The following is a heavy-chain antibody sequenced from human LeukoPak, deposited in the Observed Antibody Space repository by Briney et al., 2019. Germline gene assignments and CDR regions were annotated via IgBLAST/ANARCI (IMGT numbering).Heavy chain of an antibody. CDR1: GFTVSSNY. CDR2: IYSGGST. Sequence: GGSLRLSCAASGFTVSSNYMSWVRQAPGKGLEWGSVIYSGGSTYYADSVKGRFTISRDNAKNSLYLQMNSLRAEDTAVYYCARDYEQWLAMAVWFDPWGQGTLVTVSS. CDR3: ARDYEQWLAMAVWFDP. V-gene: IGHV3-53*01. J-gene: IGHJ5*02. D-gene: IGHD6-19*01.